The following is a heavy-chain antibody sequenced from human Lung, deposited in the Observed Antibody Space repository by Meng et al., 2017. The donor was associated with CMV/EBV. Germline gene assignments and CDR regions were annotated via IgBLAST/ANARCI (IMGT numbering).Heavy chain of an antibody. D-gene: IGHD1-1*01. CDR1: GFTYSNYA. V-gene: IGHV3-23*03. CDR3: AKVRGLGSTWNDY. CDR2: IYSGDNPI. Sequence: AASGFTYSNYAMRWVRQARGKGLEWVSVIYSGDNPIYYADSVRGRFTISRDDSKNTVYLQMNSLRAEDTAIYYCAKVRGLGSTWNDYWGQGTLVTVSS. J-gene: IGHJ4*02.